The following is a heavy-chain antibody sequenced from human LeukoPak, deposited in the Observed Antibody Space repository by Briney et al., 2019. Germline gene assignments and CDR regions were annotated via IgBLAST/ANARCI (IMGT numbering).Heavy chain of an antibody. D-gene: IGHD2-21*02. CDR1: GYSFTTYW. CDR3: ALLYNLDGGGCYRGTLHH. Sequence: GEALKISCETSGYSFTTYWVAWVRQMPGKGLEWMGIIYPSDSDTRYSTSFEDHVTMSVDKSLQTVYLQWRSLKASDSGMYYCALLYNLDGGGCYRGTLHHWGQGSLVTVSS. J-gene: IGHJ5*02. CDR2: IYPSDSDT. V-gene: IGHV5-51*01.